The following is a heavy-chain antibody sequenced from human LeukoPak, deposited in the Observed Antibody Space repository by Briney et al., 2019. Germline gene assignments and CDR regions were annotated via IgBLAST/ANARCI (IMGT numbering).Heavy chain of an antibody. D-gene: IGHD2-2*02. CDR3: ARHISGGDVVVVPAAIPYDY. CDR2: IYPGDSDT. CDR1: GYTFTSYW. V-gene: IGHV5-51*01. J-gene: IGHJ4*02. Sequence: PGESLKISCKGSGYTFTSYWIAWVRQMPGKGLEWMGLIYPGDSDTRYSPSFQGQVTISVDKSISTAYLQWSSLKASDTAMYYCARHISGGDVVVVPAAIPYDYWGQGTLVTVSS.